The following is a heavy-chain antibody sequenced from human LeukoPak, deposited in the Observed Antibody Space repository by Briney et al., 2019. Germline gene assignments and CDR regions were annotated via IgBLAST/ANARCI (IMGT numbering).Heavy chain of an antibody. Sequence: GGSLRLSCAASGFTFDDYGMSWVRQAPGKGLEWVSGINWNGGSTGYADSVKGRFTISRDNAKNSLYLQMNSLRAEDTALYYCARDLYYYGSGSLNWYFDLWGRGTLVTVSS. CDR2: INWNGGST. V-gene: IGHV3-20*04. J-gene: IGHJ2*01. CDR3: ARDLYYYGSGSLNWYFDL. D-gene: IGHD3-10*01. CDR1: GFTFDDYG.